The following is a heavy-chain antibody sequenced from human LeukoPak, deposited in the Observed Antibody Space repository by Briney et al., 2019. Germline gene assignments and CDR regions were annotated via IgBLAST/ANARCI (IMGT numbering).Heavy chain of an antibody. Sequence: PGGSLRLSCAVSGFTFSTEWMTWVRQAPGKGLKWVSSVSYSGTYTFYADSVTGRFTISRDNAKNSRYLQMDNLRVDDSALYYCVRDLRFIGGSDWFDPWGQGTQVIVSS. CDR3: VRDLRFIGGSDWFDP. V-gene: IGHV3-21*01. J-gene: IGHJ5*02. CDR1: GFTFSTEW. D-gene: IGHD3-3*01. CDR2: VSYSGTYT.